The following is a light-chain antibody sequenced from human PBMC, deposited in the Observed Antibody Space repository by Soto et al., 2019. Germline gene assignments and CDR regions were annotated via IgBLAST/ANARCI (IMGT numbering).Light chain of an antibody. CDR3: QQLKSYPMST. J-gene: IGKJ5*01. CDR2: AAS. Sequence: DIQLTQSPSFLSASVGDRVTITCRASQDISSYLAWYQQKPGKAPKVLIYAASTLQSGVPSRFSGSGSGTEFTLTISSLQPEDFATYYCQQLKSYPMSTFGQGTRLEIK. V-gene: IGKV1-9*01. CDR1: QDISSY.